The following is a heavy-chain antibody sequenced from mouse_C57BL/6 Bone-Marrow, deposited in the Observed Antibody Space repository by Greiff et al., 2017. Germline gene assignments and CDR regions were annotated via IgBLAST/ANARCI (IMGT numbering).Heavy chain of an antibody. CDR2: IDPENGDT. V-gene: IGHV14-4*01. CDR3: TTIYYGNYWFAY. CDR1: GFNIKDDY. D-gene: IGHD2-1*01. J-gene: IGHJ3*01. Sequence: VQLQQPGAELVRPGASVKLSCTASGFNIKDDYMHWVKQRPEQGLEWIGWIDPENGDTEYASKFQGKATITVDTSSNTAYLQLSSLTSEDTAVXYCTTIYYGNYWFAYWGQGTLVTVSA.